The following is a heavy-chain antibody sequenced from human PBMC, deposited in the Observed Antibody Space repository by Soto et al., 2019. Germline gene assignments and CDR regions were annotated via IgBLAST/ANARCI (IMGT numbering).Heavy chain of an antibody. CDR2: IGTDGNT. J-gene: IGHJ4*01. CDR1: GFTFNSYA. Sequence: PGGSLRLSCAASGFTFNSYAMNWVRQAPGKGLAWVSAIGTDGNTYYANSVKGRFTISRDNSRTTLYLQMNSLRVEDTALYYCVRKYPGTRPFDYRGQGTLVTVSS. V-gene: IGHV3-23*01. D-gene: IGHD2-2*01. CDR3: VRKYPGTRPFDY.